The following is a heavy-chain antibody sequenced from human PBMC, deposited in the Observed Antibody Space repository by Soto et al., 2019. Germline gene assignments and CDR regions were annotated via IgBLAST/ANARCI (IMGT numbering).Heavy chain of an antibody. Sequence: VGSLRLSCAASGFTFSSYAMHWVRQAPGKGLEWVAVISYDGSNKYYADSVKGRFTISRDNSKNTLYLQMNSLRAEDTAVYYCAGGSYSSADYWGQGTLVTVSS. D-gene: IGHD6-25*01. CDR1: GFTFSSYA. V-gene: IGHV3-30-3*01. CDR3: AGGSYSSADY. J-gene: IGHJ4*02. CDR2: ISYDGSNK.